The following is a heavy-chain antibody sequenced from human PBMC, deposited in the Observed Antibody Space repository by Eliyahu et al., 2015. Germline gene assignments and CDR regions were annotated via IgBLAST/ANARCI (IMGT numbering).Heavy chain of an antibody. Sequence: QVQLVQSGAEVKNPGASVKVSCKASGYTFSXFSXPWARQAPGQGLEWMGWINPNGGGTHYAEKFQGRVTMTRDTSINTAYLDLRSLRSDDTAVYYCARERAECSGGSCHRRTFDPWGQGTQVTVSS. J-gene: IGHJ5*02. V-gene: IGHV1-2*02. D-gene: IGHD2-15*01. CDR2: INPNGGGT. CDR1: GYTFSXFS. CDR3: ARERAECSGGSCHRRTFDP.